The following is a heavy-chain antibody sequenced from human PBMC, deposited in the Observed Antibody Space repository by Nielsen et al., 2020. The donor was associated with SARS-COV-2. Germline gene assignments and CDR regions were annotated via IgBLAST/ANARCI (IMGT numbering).Heavy chain of an antibody. J-gene: IGHJ3*02. D-gene: IGHD2-2*01. Sequence: SETLSLTCTVSGGSISSGGYYWSWIRQPAGKGLEWIGRIFATGNTNYNPSLKSRITISVDTSKNQFSLRLKFVTAAHTAVYYCARAPDIVLVPTAIPIWGQGTMVPVSS. CDR3: ARAPDIVLVPTAIPI. CDR1: GGSISSGGYY. CDR2: IFATGNT. V-gene: IGHV4-61*02.